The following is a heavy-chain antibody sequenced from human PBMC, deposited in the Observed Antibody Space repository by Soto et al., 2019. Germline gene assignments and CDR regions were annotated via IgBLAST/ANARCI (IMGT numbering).Heavy chain of an antibody. CDR3: ARFVPAAPKQHNWFDP. CDR2: IYYSGST. CDR1: GGSISSYY. V-gene: IGHV4-59*01. J-gene: IGHJ5*02. Sequence: SETLSLTCTVSGGSISSYYWSWIRQPPGKGLEWIGYIYYSGSTNYNPSLKSRVTISVDTSKNQFSLKLSSVTAADTAVYYCARFVPAAPKQHNWFDPWGQGTLVTVSS. D-gene: IGHD2-2*01.